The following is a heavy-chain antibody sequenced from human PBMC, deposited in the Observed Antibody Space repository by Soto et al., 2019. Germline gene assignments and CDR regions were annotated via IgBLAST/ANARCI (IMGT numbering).Heavy chain of an antibody. Sequence: QVQLQESGPGLVKPSGTLSLTCTVSGGSISSSNWWSWVRQPPGQGLAWIGEIYHSGSTNYNPSLTSRVTISVDKSKNQFSLKLNSVTAADTAVYYFARRWGIAAAGSDYWCQGTLVTVSS. CDR2: IYHSGST. D-gene: IGHD6-13*01. V-gene: IGHV4-4*02. CDR3: ARRWGIAAAGSDY. J-gene: IGHJ4*02. CDR1: GGSISSSNW.